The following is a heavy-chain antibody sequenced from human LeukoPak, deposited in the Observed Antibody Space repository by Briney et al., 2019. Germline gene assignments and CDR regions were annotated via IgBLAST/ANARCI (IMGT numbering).Heavy chain of an antibody. CDR3: AKPRAVGVNAFFDY. CDR1: GFTFSSYA. Sequence: GGSLRLSCAASGFTFSSYAMRWVRQAPGKGLEWVSSVSGSGGSTYYAGSVKGRFTISRDNSKNTLYLQMNSLRAEDTAIYYCAKPRAVGVNAFFDYWGQGTLVTVSS. V-gene: IGHV3-23*01. CDR2: VSGSGGST. J-gene: IGHJ4*02.